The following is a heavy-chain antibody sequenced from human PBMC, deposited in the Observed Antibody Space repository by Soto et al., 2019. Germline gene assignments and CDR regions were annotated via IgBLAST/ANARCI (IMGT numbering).Heavy chain of an antibody. CDR1: GFTFSNFG. J-gene: IGHJ4*02. CDR2: ISYAGSHK. D-gene: IGHD1-26*01. V-gene: IGHV3-30*03. CDR3: ARARVGYVDY. Sequence: QVQLVESGGGVVQPGRSLRLSCVASGFTFSNFGVGWVRQAPGKGLEWVTLISYAGSHKYTADSVKGRFTISRDNSKNMLYLQMNILIAEDTAVYYCARARVGYVDYWGQGTLVTVSS.